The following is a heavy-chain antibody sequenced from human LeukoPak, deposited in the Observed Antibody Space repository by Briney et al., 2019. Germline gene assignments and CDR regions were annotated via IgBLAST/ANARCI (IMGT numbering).Heavy chain of an antibody. CDR3: ARDFGSGSNFDY. D-gene: IGHD3-10*01. CDR2: INGNSGGT. Sequence: ASVKVSCKASGYTFTGYYMHWVRQAPGQGPEWMGWINGNSGGTKYEQKFQGRVTMTRDTSISTAYMELSRLSSDDTAVYYCARDFGSGSNFDYWGQGILVTVSS. V-gene: IGHV1-2*02. J-gene: IGHJ4*02. CDR1: GYTFTGYY.